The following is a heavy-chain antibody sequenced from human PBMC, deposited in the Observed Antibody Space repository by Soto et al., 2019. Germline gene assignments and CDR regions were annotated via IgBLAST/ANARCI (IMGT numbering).Heavy chain of an antibody. CDR2: IYYRGST. CDR3: ARPTLNWNSHGHAFDI. Sequence: PSETLSLTCTVSGGSISSSSYYWGWIRQPPGKGLEWIGSIYYRGSTYYNPSLKSRVTISVDTSKNQFSLKLSSVTAADTAVYYCARPTLNWNSHGHAFDIWGQGTMVTVSS. J-gene: IGHJ3*02. V-gene: IGHV4-39*07. CDR1: GGSISSSSYY. D-gene: IGHD1-7*01.